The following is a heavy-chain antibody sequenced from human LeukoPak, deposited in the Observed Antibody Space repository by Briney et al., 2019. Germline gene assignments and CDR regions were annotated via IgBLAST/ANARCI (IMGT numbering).Heavy chain of an antibody. V-gene: IGHV3-21*06. CDR1: GFTFSSYS. D-gene: IGHD3-10*01. CDR2: ISSSSSYI. Sequence: GGSLRLSCAASGFTFSSYSMNWVRQALGKGLEWVSSISSSSSYIYYADSVKGRFTISRDNAKNSLYLQMNSLRAEDTAVYYCARDKYYGSGSYYIRYWGQGTLVTVSS. J-gene: IGHJ4*02. CDR3: ARDKYYGSGSYYIRY.